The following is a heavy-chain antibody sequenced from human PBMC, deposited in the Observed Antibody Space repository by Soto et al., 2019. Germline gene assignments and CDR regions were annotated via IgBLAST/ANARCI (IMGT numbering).Heavy chain of an antibody. J-gene: IGHJ4*02. Sequence: QAQLVQSGAEVKKPGSSVKVSCKASGGTFSSYAISWVRQAPGQGLEGMGGIIPIFGTANYAQKFQGRVAITPDEATSPTYRELTSLRSEDTAVYYCAGEGGSYYYFDYWGQGTLVTVSS. CDR1: GGTFSSYA. CDR2: IIPIFGTA. D-gene: IGHD1-26*01. V-gene: IGHV1-69*01. CDR3: AGEGGSYYYFDY.